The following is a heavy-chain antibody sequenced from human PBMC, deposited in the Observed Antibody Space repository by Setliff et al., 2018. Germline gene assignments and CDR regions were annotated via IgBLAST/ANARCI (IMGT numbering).Heavy chain of an antibody. Sequence: SSETLSLTCAVSGGSISSPNWWNWVRQPPGKGLEWIGEIYHSGTTNYNPSLKSRVTMSVDKSRNQFSLRLTSVTAADTAIYYCTRAYSGSHDYWGQGTRGTVSS. V-gene: IGHV4-4*02. CDR1: GGSISSPNW. J-gene: IGHJ4*02. D-gene: IGHD1-26*01. CDR2: IYHSGTT. CDR3: TRAYSGSHDY.